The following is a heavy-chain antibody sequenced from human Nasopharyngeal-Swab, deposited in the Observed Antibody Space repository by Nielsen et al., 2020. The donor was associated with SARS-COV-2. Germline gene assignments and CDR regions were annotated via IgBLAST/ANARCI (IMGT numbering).Heavy chain of an antibody. V-gene: IGHV2-26*01. D-gene: IGHD6-13*01. CDR1: GGSISSYYW. Sequence: ETLSLTCTVSGGSISSYYWSWIRQPPGKALEWLAHIFLNDEKSYSTSLKSRLTISKDTSKSQVVLTMTNMDPVDTATYYCARIRPYSSSWDKNMDVWGKGTTVTVSS. J-gene: IGHJ6*03. CDR2: IFLNDEK. CDR3: ARIRPYSSSWDKNMDV.